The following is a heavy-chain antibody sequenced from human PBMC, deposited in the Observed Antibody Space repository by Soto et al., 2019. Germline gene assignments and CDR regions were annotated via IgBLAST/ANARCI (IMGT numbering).Heavy chain of an antibody. J-gene: IGHJ6*02. D-gene: IGHD3-3*01. CDR1: GYTFTGYY. V-gene: IGHV1-2*02. CDR2: INPNSGGT. Sequence: GASVKVSCKASGYTFTGYYMHWVRQAPGQGLEWMGWINPNSGGTNYAQKFQGRVTMTRDTSISTAYMELSRLRPDDTAVYSCARGGFLEWLLSYYGMDVWGQGTTVTVSS. CDR3: ARGGFLEWLLSYYGMDV.